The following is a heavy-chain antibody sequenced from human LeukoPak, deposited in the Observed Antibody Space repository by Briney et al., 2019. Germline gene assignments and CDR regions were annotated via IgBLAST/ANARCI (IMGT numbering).Heavy chain of an antibody. Sequence: ASVKVSCKASGYTFTSYYMHWMRQAPGQGLEWMGIINPSGGSTSYAQKFQGRVTMTRDTSTSTVYMELSSLRSEDTAVYYCAREGSSGWYLTGKNAFDFWGQGTMVTVSS. CDR1: GYTFTSYY. D-gene: IGHD6-19*01. V-gene: IGHV1-46*03. CDR2: INPSGGST. J-gene: IGHJ3*01. CDR3: AREGSSGWYLTGKNAFDF.